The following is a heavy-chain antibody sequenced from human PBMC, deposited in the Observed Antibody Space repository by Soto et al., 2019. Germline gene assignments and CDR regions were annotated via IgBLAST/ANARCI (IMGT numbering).Heavy chain of an antibody. D-gene: IGHD1-1*01. Sequence: GGSLRLSCAASGFTFSSYWMHWVRQAPGKGLVWVSRINSDGSSTSYADSVKGRFTISRDNAKNTLYLQMNSLRAEDTAVYYCARDPADNPNWNDDPGAFDIWGQGTMVTVSS. CDR3: ARDPADNPNWNDDPGAFDI. V-gene: IGHV3-74*01. CDR1: GFTFSSYW. CDR2: INSDGSST. J-gene: IGHJ3*02.